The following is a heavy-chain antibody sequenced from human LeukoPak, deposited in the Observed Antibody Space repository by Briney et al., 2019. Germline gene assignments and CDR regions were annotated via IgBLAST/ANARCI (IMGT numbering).Heavy chain of an antibody. CDR1: GFTFSDYY. Sequence: PGGSVRLSCAASGFTFSDYYMSWLRQAPGKGLEWVSYISSSGSTIYYADSVKGRFTISRANAKNSLYLQMNSLTAEDTAVYYCASGNIAYDYWGQGTLVTVSS. CDR3: ASGNIAYDY. CDR2: ISSSGSTI. V-gene: IGHV3-11*01. D-gene: IGHD2/OR15-2a*01. J-gene: IGHJ4*02.